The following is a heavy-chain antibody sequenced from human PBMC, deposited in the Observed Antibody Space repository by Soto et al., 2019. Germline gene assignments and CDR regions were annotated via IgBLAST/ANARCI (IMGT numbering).Heavy chain of an antibody. J-gene: IGHJ4*02. V-gene: IGHV1-46*01. D-gene: IGHD6-19*01. CDR3: ARDSKYSSGWYDSLSFDY. CDR2: INPSGGST. Sequence: ASVKVSCKASGYTFTSYYMRWVRQAPGQGLEWMGIINPSGGSTSYAQKFQGRVTMTRDTSTSTVYMELSSLRSEDTAVYYCARDSKYSSGWYDSLSFDYWGQGTLVTVSS. CDR1: GYTFTSYY.